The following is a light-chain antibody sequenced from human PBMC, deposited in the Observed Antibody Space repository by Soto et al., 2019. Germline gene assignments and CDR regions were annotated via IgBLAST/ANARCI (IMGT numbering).Light chain of an antibody. CDR1: QSVNTN. V-gene: IGKV3-15*01. CDR2: GAS. CDR3: HQYDNWPPLT. Sequence: EVVMTQSPATLSVSPGERATLSCRASQSVNTNLAWYQQKPGQAPRLLIYGASTRATGIPARFSGSGSGTEFTLTISSLQSEDSAVYCCHQYDNWPPLTFGGGTRVEIK. J-gene: IGKJ4*01.